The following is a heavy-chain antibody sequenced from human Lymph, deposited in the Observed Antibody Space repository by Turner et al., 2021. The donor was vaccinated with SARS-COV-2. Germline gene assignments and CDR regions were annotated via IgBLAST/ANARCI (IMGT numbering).Heavy chain of an antibody. CDR2: IRGSCGST. CDR3: AKDRVVPPAIWNYYYYYGMDV. J-gene: IGHJ6*02. V-gene: IGHV3-23*01. Sequence: EVQLLESGGGLVQPGGSLRLSCAASAFTFSSYCMSWFRQAPGKGLEWVQVIRGSCGSTSYAGSVKGRFTISRDNSKNTLYLQMNSLRAEDTAVYYCAKDRVVPPAIWNYYYYYGMDVWGQGTTVTVSS. D-gene: IGHD2-2*02. CDR1: AFTFSSYC.